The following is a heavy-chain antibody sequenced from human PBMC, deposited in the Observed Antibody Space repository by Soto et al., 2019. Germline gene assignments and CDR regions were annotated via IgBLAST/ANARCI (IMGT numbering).Heavy chain of an antibody. D-gene: IGHD3-22*01. V-gene: IGHV3-30*03. CDR2: ISYDGSSK. CDR1: GFIFSSYG. CDR3: ATDXDTNGYSKGY. J-gene: IGHJ4*02. Sequence: QVQLVESGGGVVQPGGSLRLSCAASGFIFSSYGMHWVHQAPGEGLEWVTVISYDGSSKYYADSVRGRFIISRDNSKNTLYLQMNSLRAEDTAVYYCATDXDTNGYSKGYWGQGTLVTVSS.